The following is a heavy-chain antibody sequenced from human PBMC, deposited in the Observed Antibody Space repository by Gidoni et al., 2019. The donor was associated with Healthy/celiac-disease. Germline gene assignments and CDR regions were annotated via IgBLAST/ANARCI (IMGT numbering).Heavy chain of an antibody. CDR1: GYNLTELS. CDR2: FDPEDGET. Sequence: QVQLVQYGAEVKKPGASVKVSCQVSGYNLTELSMHWVRQATGKGLEWMGGFDPEDGETIYAQKFQGRVTMTEDTSTDTAYMELSSLRSEDTAVYYCATAGIMGATGPSFDYWGQGTLVTVSS. D-gene: IGHD1-26*01. J-gene: IGHJ4*02. V-gene: IGHV1-24*01. CDR3: ATAGIMGATGPSFDY.